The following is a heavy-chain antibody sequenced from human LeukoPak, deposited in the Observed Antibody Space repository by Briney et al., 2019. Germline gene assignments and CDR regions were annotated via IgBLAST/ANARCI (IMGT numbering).Heavy chain of an antibody. J-gene: IGHJ4*02. Sequence: SVKVSCKASGGTFISYAISWVRQAPGQGLEWMGGIIPIFGTANYAQKFQGRVTITADESTSTAYMELSSLRSEDTAVYYCARENYGDYDAKFFDYWGQGTLVTVSS. CDR1: GGTFISYA. D-gene: IGHD4-17*01. CDR3: ARENYGDYDAKFFDY. CDR2: IIPIFGTA. V-gene: IGHV1-69*13.